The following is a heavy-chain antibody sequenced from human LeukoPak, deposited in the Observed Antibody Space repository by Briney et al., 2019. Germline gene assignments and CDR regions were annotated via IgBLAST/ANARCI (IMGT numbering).Heavy chain of an antibody. V-gene: IGHV1-69*13. CDR1: GGTFSSYA. D-gene: IGHD3-3*01. Sequence: VASVKVSCKASGGTFSSYAISWVRQAPGQGLEWMGGIIPIFGTTNYAQKFQGRVTITADESTSTAYMELSSLRSEDTAVYYCATTPGSGGNYYYYYMDVWGKGTTVTVSS. CDR3: ATTPGSGGNYYYYYMDV. J-gene: IGHJ6*03. CDR2: IIPIFGTT.